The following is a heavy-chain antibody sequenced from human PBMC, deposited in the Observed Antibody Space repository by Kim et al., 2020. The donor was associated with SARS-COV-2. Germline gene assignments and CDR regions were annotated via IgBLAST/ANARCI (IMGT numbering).Heavy chain of an antibody. D-gene: IGHD1-26*01. Sequence: NYNPSLGRRVTISADTSKNQFSLKLSSVTAADTAVYYCAGTARGANFDYWGRGALVTVSS. J-gene: IGHJ4*02. V-gene: IGHV4-4*09. CDR3: AGTARGANFDY.